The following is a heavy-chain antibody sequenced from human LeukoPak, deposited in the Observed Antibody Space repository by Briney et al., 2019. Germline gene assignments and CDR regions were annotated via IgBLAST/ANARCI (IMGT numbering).Heavy chain of an antibody. CDR3: ATDLGSSRPNF. Sequence: GGSLRLSCAASGFIFSGYSMNWVRQAPGKGLEWVANIKQDGSEKYYVDSAKGRFTISRDNAKNSLYLQMNSLTAEDTAVYYCATDLGSSRPNFWGQGILVTVSS. CDR2: IKQDGSEK. D-gene: IGHD6-13*01. CDR1: GFIFSGYS. J-gene: IGHJ4*02. V-gene: IGHV3-7*01.